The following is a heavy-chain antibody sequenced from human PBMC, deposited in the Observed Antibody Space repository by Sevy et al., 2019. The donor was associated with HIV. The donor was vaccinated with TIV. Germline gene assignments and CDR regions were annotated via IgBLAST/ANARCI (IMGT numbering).Heavy chain of an antibody. CDR1: QLRFEDSD. CDR2: ISWNAAAT. CDR3: AKEKSCGGACYYFDY. Sequence: GSLRLSCVASQLRFEDSDMNWVRQVPGKGLQWVSGISWNAAATSYTDSVKGRFTISRDNAKNTLYLQMDSLRGEETGLYFCAKEKSCGGACYYFDYWGQGALVTVSS. J-gene: IGHJ4*02. D-gene: IGHD2-21*02. V-gene: IGHV3-20*04.